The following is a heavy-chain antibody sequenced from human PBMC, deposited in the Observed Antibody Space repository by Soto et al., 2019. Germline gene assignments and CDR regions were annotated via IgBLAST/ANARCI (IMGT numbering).Heavy chain of an antibody. CDR3: ARVRYYYDSSGYYEETEYNWFDP. CDR2: INHSGST. D-gene: IGHD3-22*01. V-gene: IGHV4-34*01. Sequence: SETLSLTCAVYGGSFSVHYWSLIRQPPGKGLEWIGEINHSGSTNYNPSLKSRVTISVDTSKNQFSLKLSSVTAADTAVYYCARVRYYYDSSGYYEETEYNWFDPWGQGTRVTVSS. CDR1: GGSFSVHY. J-gene: IGHJ5*02.